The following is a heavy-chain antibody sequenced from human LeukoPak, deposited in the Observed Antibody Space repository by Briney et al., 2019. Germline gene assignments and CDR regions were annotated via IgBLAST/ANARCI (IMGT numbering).Heavy chain of an antibody. CDR3: ARSVLFDP. J-gene: IGHJ5*02. Sequence: SETLSLTCTVSGDSIRSYYWSWIRQPPGKGLEWIGYIYYRGSTNYNPSLKSRVTMSVDTSKNQFSLKLSSVTAADTAVYYCARSVLFDPWGQGTLVTVSS. CDR1: GDSIRSYY. V-gene: IGHV4-59*01. CDR2: IYYRGST.